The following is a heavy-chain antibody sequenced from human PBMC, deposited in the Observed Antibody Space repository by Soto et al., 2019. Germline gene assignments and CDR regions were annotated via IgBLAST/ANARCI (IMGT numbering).Heavy chain of an antibody. D-gene: IGHD3-10*01. J-gene: IGHJ1*01. CDR1: GGTFSSYA. V-gene: IGHV1-69*12. CDR2: VIPIFGTA. Sequence: QVQLVQSGAEVKKPGSSVKVSCKASGGTFSSYAISWVRQAPGQGLEWMGGVIPIFGTANYAQKFQGRVTNSADEPTNTADVELSSLRSENTAVYYCAGGWRAVVRGYFQHWGQGTLVTVSS. CDR3: AGGWRAVVRGYFQH.